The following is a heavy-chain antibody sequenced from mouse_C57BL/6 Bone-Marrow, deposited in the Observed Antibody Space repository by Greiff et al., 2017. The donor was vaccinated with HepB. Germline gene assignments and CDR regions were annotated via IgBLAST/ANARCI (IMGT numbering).Heavy chain of an antibody. J-gene: IGHJ4*01. CDR3: ARLGDGSSHFDYAMDY. CDR2: ISNLAYSI. Sequence: EVKVEESGGGLVQPGGSLKISCAASGFTFSDYGMAWVRQAPRKGPEWVAFISNLAYSIYYADTVTGRFTLSRENAKNTRYLEMSRLRSEDTAMYYCARLGDGSSHFDYAMDYWGQGTSVTVSS. V-gene: IGHV5-15*04. CDR1: GFTFSDYG. D-gene: IGHD1-1*01.